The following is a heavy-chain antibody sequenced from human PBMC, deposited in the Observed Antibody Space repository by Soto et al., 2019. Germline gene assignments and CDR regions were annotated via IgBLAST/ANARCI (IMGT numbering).Heavy chain of an antibody. CDR3: VAELWLRLYYFDY. Sequence: QVQLQESGPGLVKPSETLSLTCTVSGGSISSYYWSWIRQPAGKGLEWIGRIYTSGSNNYNPSLKSRVTMSVDTSKNQFSLELSSVTAADAAVYYCVAELWLRLYYFDYWGQGTLVTVSS. CDR2: IYTSGSN. J-gene: IGHJ4*02. CDR1: GGSISSYY. V-gene: IGHV4-4*07. D-gene: IGHD3-10*01.